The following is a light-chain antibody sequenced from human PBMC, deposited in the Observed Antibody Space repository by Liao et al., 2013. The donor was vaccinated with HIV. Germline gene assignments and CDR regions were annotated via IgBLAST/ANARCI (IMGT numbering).Light chain of an antibody. CDR2: YDS. Sequence: SYELTQPPSVSVAPGKTARITCGGNNIGSKSVHWYLQKPGQAPVVVIYYDSDRPSGIPERFSGSKSGNTATLTISRVEAGDEADYYCQVWDSSSDHPYVVFGGGTKLTVL. CDR3: QVWDSSSDHPYVV. J-gene: IGLJ2*01. CDR1: NIGSKS. V-gene: IGLV3-21*01.